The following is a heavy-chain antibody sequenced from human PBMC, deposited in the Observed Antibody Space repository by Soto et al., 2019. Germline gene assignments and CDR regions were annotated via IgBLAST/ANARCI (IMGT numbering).Heavy chain of an antibody. D-gene: IGHD2-2*01. CDR2: INPNSGGT. CDR1: GYTFTGYY. J-gene: IGHJ4*02. CDR3: ARDSVDQLPNTPSHYYFDY. V-gene: IGHV1-2*02. Sequence: ASVKVSCKASGYTFTGYYMHWVRQAPGQGLEWMGWINPNSGGTNYAQKFQGRVTMTRDTSISTAYMELSRLRSDDTAVYYCARDSVDQLPNTPSHYYFDYWGQGTLVTV.